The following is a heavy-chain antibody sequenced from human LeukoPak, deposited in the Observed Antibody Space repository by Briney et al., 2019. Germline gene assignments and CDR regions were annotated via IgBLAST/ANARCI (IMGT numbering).Heavy chain of an antibody. CDR1: GGTFSSYA. Sequence: ASVKVSCKASGGTFSSYAISWVRQAPGQGLEWMGGIIPIFGTANYAQKFQGRVTITADESTSTAYMELSSLRSEDTAVYYCARGDYGGNENFDYWGQGTLVTVSS. CDR3: ARGDYGGNENFDY. J-gene: IGHJ4*02. CDR2: IIPIFGTA. V-gene: IGHV1-69*13. D-gene: IGHD4-23*01.